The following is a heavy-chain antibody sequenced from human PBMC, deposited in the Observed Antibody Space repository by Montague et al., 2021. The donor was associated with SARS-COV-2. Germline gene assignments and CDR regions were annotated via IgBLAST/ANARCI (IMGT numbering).Heavy chain of an antibody. D-gene: IGHD5-18*01. CDR2: IYYSGST. J-gene: IGHJ4*02. Sequence: SETQSLTCTVSGGSISSYYWSWIRQPPGKGLEWIGYIYYSGSTNYNPSLKSRVTISVDTSKNQFSLKLSSVTAADTAVYYCARGNTWEGYSYGFDYWGQGTLVTVSS. CDR1: GGSISSYY. CDR3: ARGNTWEGYSYGFDY. V-gene: IGHV4-59*01.